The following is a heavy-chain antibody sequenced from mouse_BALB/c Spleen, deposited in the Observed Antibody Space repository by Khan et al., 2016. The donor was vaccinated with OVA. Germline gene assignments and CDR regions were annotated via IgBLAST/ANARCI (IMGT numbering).Heavy chain of an antibody. Sequence: EVELVESGGGLVRPGGSLKLSCAASGFSFTSYTMSWVRPTPEKRLEWVATISSGSTYTYYPDSVKGRFPISRDNAKNTLYLQMSSLKSEDTAMYYGTRDGNYAHWYFDVWGAGTTVTVSS. D-gene: IGHD2-1*01. V-gene: IGHV5-6-4*01. CDR2: ISSGSTYT. CDR3: TRDGNYAHWYFDV. CDR1: GFSFTSYT. J-gene: IGHJ1*01.